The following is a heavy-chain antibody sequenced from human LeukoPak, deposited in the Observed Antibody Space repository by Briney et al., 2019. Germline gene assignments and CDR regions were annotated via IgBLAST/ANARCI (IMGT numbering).Heavy chain of an antibody. CDR2: INPNSGGT. D-gene: IGHD3-22*01. CDR3: ARVVYYDSSGLKY. V-gene: IGHV1-2*02. J-gene: IGHJ4*02. Sequence: ASVKVSCKASGYTFTSYDINWVRQAPGQGLEWMGWINPNSGGTNYAQKFQGRVTMTRDTSISTAYMELSRLRSDDTAVYYCARVVYYDSSGLKYWGQGTLVTVSS. CDR1: GYTFTSYD.